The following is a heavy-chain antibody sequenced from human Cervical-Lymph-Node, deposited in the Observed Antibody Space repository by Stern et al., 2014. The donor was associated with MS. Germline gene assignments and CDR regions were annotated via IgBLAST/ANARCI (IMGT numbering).Heavy chain of an antibody. V-gene: IGHV3-21*01. J-gene: IGHJ5*01. CDR3: ASTSGWFDS. CDR2: ICSTMINM. CDR1: GFNIVTYS. Sequence: EVQLVESGGGLVKPGGSLTLSCAASGFNIVTYSMNWVRQAPGKGLDWVSFICSTMINMKYADAVRVRFTISRDNAKNSLCLHMSGLRVEDTAVYYCASTSGWFDSWGQGIQVTVSS.